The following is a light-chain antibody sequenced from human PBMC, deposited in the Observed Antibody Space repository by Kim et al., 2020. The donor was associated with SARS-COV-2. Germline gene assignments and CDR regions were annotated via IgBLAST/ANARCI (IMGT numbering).Light chain of an antibody. CDR2: KAS. Sequence: ASVGDRVTITCRASQSISSWLAWYQQKPGKAPKLLIYKASSLESGVPSRFSGSGSGTEFTLTISSLQPDDFATYYCQQYNSYLFTFGPGTKVDIK. J-gene: IGKJ3*01. CDR3: QQYNSYLFT. CDR1: QSISSW. V-gene: IGKV1-5*03.